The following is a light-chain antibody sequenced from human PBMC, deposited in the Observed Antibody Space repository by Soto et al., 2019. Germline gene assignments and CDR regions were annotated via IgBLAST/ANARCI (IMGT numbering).Light chain of an antibody. J-gene: IGKJ4*01. Sequence: EIVLTQSPATLSLSPGERATLSCRASQSVSRYLAWYQQKQGQATRLLIYDASNRATGIPARFSGSGSGTDFTLTISSLEPEDFALYYCQQRSNWPPVTFGGGTKVEIK. V-gene: IGKV3-11*01. CDR1: QSVSRY. CDR2: DAS. CDR3: QQRSNWPPVT.